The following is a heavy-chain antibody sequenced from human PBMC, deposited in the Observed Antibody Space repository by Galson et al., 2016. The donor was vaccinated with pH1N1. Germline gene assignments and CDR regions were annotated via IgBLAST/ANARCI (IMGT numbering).Heavy chain of an antibody. J-gene: IGHJ4*02. CDR2: ISWYSGSI. Sequence: LRLSCAASGFTFDDYAMYWVRQAPGKGLEWVSGISWYSGSIGYADSVKGRFTISSDNAKNYLYLQMNSLRAEDTALYYCAKVRGYSYGPFGYWGQGTLVTVSS. D-gene: IGHD5-18*01. CDR3: AKVRGYSYGPFGY. V-gene: IGHV3-9*01. CDR1: GFTFDDYA.